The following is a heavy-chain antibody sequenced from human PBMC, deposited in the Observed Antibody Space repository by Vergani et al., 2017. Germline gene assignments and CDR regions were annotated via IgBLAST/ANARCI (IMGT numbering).Heavy chain of an antibody. CDR3: TTAWGLYYLHGEYFQY. J-gene: IGHJ1*01. V-gene: IGHV3-23*01. CDR1: GFTFDTYT. D-gene: IGHD3-10*01. Sequence: EVQLLESGGGLVQPGGSRRLSCAGAGFTFDTYTMAYVRQAPGKGLEWVATSSSGGGDIFYADSVKGSFTISRDNSKNTLFLQMNSLKDEDTAVYSCTTAWGLYYLHGEYFQYWGRGTLVSVSS. CDR2: SSSGGGDI.